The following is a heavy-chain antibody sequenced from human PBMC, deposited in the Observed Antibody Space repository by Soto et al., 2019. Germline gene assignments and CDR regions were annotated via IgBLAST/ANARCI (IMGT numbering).Heavy chain of an antibody. CDR1: GGTFSSYA. CDR3: ARTRVGATAFDY. V-gene: IGHV1-69*06. D-gene: IGHD1-26*01. Sequence: SVKVSCKASGGTFSSYAISWVRQAPGQGLEWMGGIIPIFGTANYAQKFQGRVTITADKSTSTAYMELSSLRSEDTAVYYCARTRVGATAFDYWGQGTLVTVSS. CDR2: IIPIFGTA. J-gene: IGHJ4*02.